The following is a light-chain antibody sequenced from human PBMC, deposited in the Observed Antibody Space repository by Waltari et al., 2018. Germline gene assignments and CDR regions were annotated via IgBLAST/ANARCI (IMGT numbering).Light chain of an antibody. V-gene: IGLV2-23*02. CDR2: EVI. Sequence: QSALTQPASVSGTPGQSITISCTGTNSDVGNYNLVSWYQHHPGEAPKLMICEVIKRPSGVPNRCSGSKSGNTASLTSSGLQAEDEADYYCCSYAGSGTYVFGTGTKVTVL. CDR1: NSDVGNYNL. CDR3: CSYAGSGTYV. J-gene: IGLJ1*01.